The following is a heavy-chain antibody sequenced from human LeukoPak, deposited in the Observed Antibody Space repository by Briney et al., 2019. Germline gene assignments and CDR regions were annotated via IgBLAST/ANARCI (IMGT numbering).Heavy chain of an antibody. V-gene: IGHV3-9*01. CDR1: GFTFDDYA. CDR2: ISWNSGSI. CDR3: AKDNIRYSSGWADAFDI. J-gene: IGHJ3*02. D-gene: IGHD6-19*01. Sequence: PGGSLRLSCAASGFTFDDYAMHWVRQAPGKGLEWVSGISWNSGSIGYADSVKGRFTISRDNAKNSLYLQMNSLRAEDTALYYCAKDNIRYSSGWADAFDIWGQGTMVTVSS.